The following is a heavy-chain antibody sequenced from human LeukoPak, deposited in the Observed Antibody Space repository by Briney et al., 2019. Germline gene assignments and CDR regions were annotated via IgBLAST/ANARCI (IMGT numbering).Heavy chain of an antibody. Sequence: GRSLRLSCAASGFTFSSYGMHWVRQAPGKGLEWVAVISYDGSNKYYADSVKGRFTISRDNSKNTLYLQMNSLRAEDTAVYYCAKDLWFGGGGFDYWGQGTLVTVSS. V-gene: IGHV3-30*18. J-gene: IGHJ4*02. CDR1: GFTFSSYG. CDR3: AKDLWFGGGGFDY. D-gene: IGHD3-10*01. CDR2: ISYDGSNK.